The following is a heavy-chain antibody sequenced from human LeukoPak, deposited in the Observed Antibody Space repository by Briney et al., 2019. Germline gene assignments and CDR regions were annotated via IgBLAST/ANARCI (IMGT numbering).Heavy chain of an antibody. CDR1: GYTFTSYY. CDR2: INPSTGNT. D-gene: IGHD3-10*01. CDR3: ARDHGASTGLYYFDC. J-gene: IGHJ4*02. Sequence: ASVKVSCKASGYTFTSYYMHWVRQAPGQGLEWMGVINPSTGNTDYAQEFRGRVTMTRETSTSTVYVDLTSLRSEDTAVYYCARDHGASTGLYYFDCWGQGTLVTVSS. V-gene: IGHV1-46*01.